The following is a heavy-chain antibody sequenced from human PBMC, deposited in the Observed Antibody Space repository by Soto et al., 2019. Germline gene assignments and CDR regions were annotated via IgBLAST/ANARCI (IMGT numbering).Heavy chain of an antibody. CDR2: LSAYNGDT. Sequence: QVQLVQSGAEVKKPGASLRVSCKTSGYTFINYGITWVRQAPGQGLEWMGWLSAYNGDTSSSEKLQDRFTMTTDTSTNTVYMELRSLTSDDTAVYYCASWSAIVGGAEALDVWGQGTMVIVSS. D-gene: IGHD1-26*01. J-gene: IGHJ3*01. CDR3: ASWSAIVGGAEALDV. CDR1: GYTFINYG. V-gene: IGHV1-18*01.